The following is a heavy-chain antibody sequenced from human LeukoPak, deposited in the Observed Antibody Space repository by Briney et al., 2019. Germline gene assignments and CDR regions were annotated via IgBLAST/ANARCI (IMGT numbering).Heavy chain of an antibody. D-gene: IGHD2-15*01. V-gene: IGHV1-18*01. Sequence: ASVKVSCKASGYTFTSYGISWVRQAPGQGLEWMGWISAYNGNTNYAQKLQGRVTMTTDTSTSTAYMELRSLRSDDTAVYYCASSEPATDAFDIWGKGQWSPSLQ. CDR3: ASSEPATDAFDI. CDR1: GYTFTSYG. J-gene: IGHJ3*02. CDR2: ISAYNGNT.